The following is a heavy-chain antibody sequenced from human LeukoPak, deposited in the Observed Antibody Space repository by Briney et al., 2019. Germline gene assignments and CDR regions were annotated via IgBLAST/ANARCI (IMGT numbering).Heavy chain of an antibody. CDR2: ISGTGGST. Sequence: GGSLRLSCTASGFTFSSYAMNWVRQAPGKGLEWVSFISGTGGSTNHADSVKGRFTISRDNSKNTLYLQMNSLRAEDTAVYYCAKESGVDSSGYYEVFDYWGQGTLVTVSS. CDR3: AKESGVDSSGYYEVFDY. D-gene: IGHD3-22*01. CDR1: GFTFSSYA. V-gene: IGHV3-23*01. J-gene: IGHJ4*02.